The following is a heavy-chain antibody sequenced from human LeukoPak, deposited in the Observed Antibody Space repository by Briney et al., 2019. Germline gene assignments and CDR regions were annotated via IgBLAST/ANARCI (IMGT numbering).Heavy chain of an antibody. CDR1: GASFRSYY. D-gene: IGHD3-22*01. CDR2: IHYSGSS. J-gene: IGHJ4*02. Sequence: SETLSLTCTVSGASFRSYYWNWIRQSPGKGPEWIGYIHYSGSSNYNPSLKSRATISIDTSKKQFSLKLTSVTAADTAFYFCARDTRSYDSSGYFSFDYWGLGTLVTVSS. V-gene: IGHV4-59*01. CDR3: ARDTRSYDSSGYFSFDY.